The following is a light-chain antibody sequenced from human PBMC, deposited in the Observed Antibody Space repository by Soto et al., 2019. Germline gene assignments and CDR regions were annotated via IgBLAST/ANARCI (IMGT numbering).Light chain of an antibody. V-gene: IGKV3-20*01. CDR1: QSVTKNN. J-gene: IGKJ1*01. Sequence: IALTHPPDTLYVSPVERATLSCRASQSVTKNNLNWYQQNPGQAPRLLILDASSRATGIPDRFSGSGSGTDFTLSISRLEPEDFAVYYCQQYGTSPRTFGQGTKVDIK. CDR2: DAS. CDR3: QQYGTSPRT.